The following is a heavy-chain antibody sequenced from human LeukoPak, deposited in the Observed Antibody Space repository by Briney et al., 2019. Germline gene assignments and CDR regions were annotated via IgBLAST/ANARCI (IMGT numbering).Heavy chain of an antibody. J-gene: IGHJ6*03. Sequence: SETLSLTCTVSGGSISSGSYYWSWIRQPAGKGLEWIGRIYTSGSTNYNPSLKSRVTISVDTSKNQFSLKLSSVTAADTAVYYCARVVVAATLYYYYMDVWGKGTTVTISS. D-gene: IGHD2-15*01. CDR2: IYTSGST. CDR3: ARVVVAATLYYYYMDV. CDR1: GGSISSGSYY. V-gene: IGHV4-61*02.